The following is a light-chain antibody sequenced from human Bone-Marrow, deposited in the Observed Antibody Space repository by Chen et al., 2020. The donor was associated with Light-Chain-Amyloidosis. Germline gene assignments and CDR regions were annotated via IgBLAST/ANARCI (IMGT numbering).Light chain of an antibody. CDR1: SGSIATNY. J-gene: IGLJ3*02. Sequence: NFMLTQPHSVSESPGKMVIISCTRSSGSIATNYVQWYQQRPGSSPTTVIYEDDQRPSGVPDRFSCSIDRSSNSASLTISGLKTEDEADYYCQSYQGSSQGVFGGGTKLTVL. CDR2: EDD. CDR3: QSYQGSSQGV. V-gene: IGLV6-57*01.